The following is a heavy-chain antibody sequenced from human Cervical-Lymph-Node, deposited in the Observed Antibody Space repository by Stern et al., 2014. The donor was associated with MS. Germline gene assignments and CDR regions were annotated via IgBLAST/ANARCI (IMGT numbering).Heavy chain of an antibody. CDR2: IYPYDSDT. V-gene: IGHV5-51*04. J-gene: IGHJ4*02. Sequence: VQLVQSGAEVKKPGESLKISCKLSGYSFTIYYIAWVRQMPGKGLEWMGVIYPYDSDTTYSPSFQGQVTISAKKPITTAYLQWGSLRASDTAMYYCARHVQGFDYWGQGTLVTVSS. CDR3: ARHVQGFDY. CDR1: GYSFTIYY.